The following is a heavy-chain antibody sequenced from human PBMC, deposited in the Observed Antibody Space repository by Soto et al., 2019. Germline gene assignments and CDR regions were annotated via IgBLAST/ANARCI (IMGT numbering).Heavy chain of an antibody. J-gene: IGHJ4*02. CDR3: AREYSSSSRTPYFDY. Sequence: QVQLVQSGAEVKKPGASVKVSCKASGYTFTSYYMHWVRQAPGQGLEWMGIINPSGGSTSYAQKFQGRVTMTRDTSTSTVYMELSSLRSEDTVVYYCAREYSSSSRTPYFDYWGQGTLVTVSS. V-gene: IGHV1-46*01. CDR1: GYTFTSYY. D-gene: IGHD6-6*01. CDR2: INPSGGST.